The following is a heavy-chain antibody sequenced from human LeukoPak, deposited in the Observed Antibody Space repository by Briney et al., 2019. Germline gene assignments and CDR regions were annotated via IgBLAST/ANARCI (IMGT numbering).Heavy chain of an antibody. CDR2: INQYGSEK. J-gene: IGHJ6*03. Sequence: GGSLRLSCAASGFSFSSYWMSWVRQAPGKGLEWVANINQYGSEKYYVDSVKGRFTISRGNAKNSLSLQMNSLRAEDTAVYYCARDRPGRELLPYYMDVWGQGTTVTVSS. CDR1: GFSFSSYW. D-gene: IGHD2-15*01. CDR3: ARDRPGRELLPYYMDV. V-gene: IGHV3-7*01.